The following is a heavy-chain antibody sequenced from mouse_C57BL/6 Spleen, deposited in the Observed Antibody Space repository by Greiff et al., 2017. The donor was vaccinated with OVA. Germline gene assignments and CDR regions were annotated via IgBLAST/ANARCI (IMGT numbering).Heavy chain of an antibody. CDR3: EISANSYGSSYLFDY. Sequence: EVQLQQSGPELVKPGASVKISCAASGYSFTDYDMNWVQQSNGKSLEWLGVISPKYGTTSYNQKFKGKATFTVDQSSSTAYTQLISLTSEDSAVYYIEISANSYGSSYLFDYWGKGTTRTVSS. J-gene: IGHJ2*01. CDR1: GYSFTDYD. CDR2: ISPKYGTT. D-gene: IGHD1-1*01. V-gene: IGHV1-39*01.